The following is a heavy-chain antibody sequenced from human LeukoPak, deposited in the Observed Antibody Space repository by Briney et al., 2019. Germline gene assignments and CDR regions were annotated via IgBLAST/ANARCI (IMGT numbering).Heavy chain of an antibody. D-gene: IGHD4-11*01. Sequence: GGSLRLSCAASGFTFSSYSMNWVRQAPGKGLEWVSSISSSSSYIYYADSVKGRFTISRDNAKNSLYLQMNSLRAEDTAVYYCARERAVTTGIRSYCYYYMDVWGKGTTVTVSS. V-gene: IGHV3-21*01. CDR2: ISSSSSYI. CDR3: ARERAVTTGIRSYCYYYMDV. J-gene: IGHJ6*03. CDR1: GFTFSSYS.